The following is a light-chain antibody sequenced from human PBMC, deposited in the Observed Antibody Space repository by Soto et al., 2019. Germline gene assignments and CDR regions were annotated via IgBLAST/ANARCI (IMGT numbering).Light chain of an antibody. CDR1: QSVSTNN. Sequence: MTQSPATLSLSPGERATLSCRASQSVSTNNLAWYQQKPGQAPRLLMHGASTRATGFPARFSGSGSGTEFTLTISSLQSEDFAVYYCQQYNNWPWTFGQGTKVDIK. J-gene: IGKJ1*01. CDR3: QQYNNWPWT. CDR2: GAS. V-gene: IGKV3-15*01.